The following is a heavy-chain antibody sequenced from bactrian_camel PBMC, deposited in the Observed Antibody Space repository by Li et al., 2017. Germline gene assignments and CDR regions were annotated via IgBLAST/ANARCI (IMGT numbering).Heavy chain of an antibody. J-gene: IGHJ6*01. D-gene: IGHD5*01. CDR2: IDSSGKV. CDR1: GYTHSRNC. CDR3: VQTNGLRVGYMGWFGADFRY. V-gene: IGHV3S53*01. Sequence: VQLVESGGGLVQPGGSLRLSCAASGYTHSRNCMGWFRQAPGKEREGVAHIDSSGKVSYADSVKGRFTISRDNAKNTVYLQLNSLKTEDMAMYYCVQTNGLRVGYMGWFGADFRYWGQGTQVTVS.